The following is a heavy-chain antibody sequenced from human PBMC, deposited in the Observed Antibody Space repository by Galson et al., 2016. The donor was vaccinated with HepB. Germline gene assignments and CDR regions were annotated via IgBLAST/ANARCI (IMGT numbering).Heavy chain of an antibody. D-gene: IGHD1-26*01. J-gene: IGHJ4*02. V-gene: IGHV3-72*01. Sequence: SLRLSCAASGFTFSDHYMDWVRQAPGKGLEWLGRSKNKANSYTTEYAASVKGRFTISRDDSKNPLYLQMNSLKTEDTAVYYCARWKSGSPVNSGQGTLVTVS. CDR3: ARWKSGSPVN. CDR2: SKNKANSYTT. CDR1: GFTFSDHY.